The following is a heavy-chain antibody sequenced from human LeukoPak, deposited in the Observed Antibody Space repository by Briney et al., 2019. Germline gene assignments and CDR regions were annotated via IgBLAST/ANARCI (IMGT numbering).Heavy chain of an antibody. CDR3: AKGYSGYDISLDY. D-gene: IGHD5-12*01. Sequence: GGSLRLSCAASGFTFSSYSMNWVRQAPGKGLEWVSSISSSSSYIYYADSVKGRFTISRDNSKNTLYLQMNSLRAEDTAVYYCAKGYSGYDISLDYWGQGTLVTVSS. V-gene: IGHV3-21*01. CDR1: GFTFSSYS. CDR2: ISSSSSYI. J-gene: IGHJ4*02.